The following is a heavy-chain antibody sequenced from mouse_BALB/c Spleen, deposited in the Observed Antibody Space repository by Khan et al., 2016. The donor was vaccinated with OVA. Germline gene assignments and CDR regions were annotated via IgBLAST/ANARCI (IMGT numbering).Heavy chain of an antibody. V-gene: IGHV1-63*02. D-gene: IGHD3-1*01. CDR1: GYTFTNYW. CDR3: ARWATWFFDV. CDR2: IYPGGYFT. J-gene: IGHJ1*01. Sequence: QVQLKQSGGEVMRPGTSVEISCKASGYTFTNYWLGWLRQRPGHGLEWIGDIYPGGYFTNYNEQLKGKATMTVDTSSSTADMQLSSLTSEDSAVYFRARWATWFFDVWGAGTTVTVSS.